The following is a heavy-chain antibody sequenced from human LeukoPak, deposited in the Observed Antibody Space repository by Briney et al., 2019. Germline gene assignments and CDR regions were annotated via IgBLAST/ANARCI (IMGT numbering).Heavy chain of an antibody. CDR1: GYTFTGYY. CDR3: ARPTEPGYYYYYMDV. CDR2: INPNSGGT. D-gene: IGHD1-14*01. J-gene: IGHJ6*03. Sequence: ASVKVSCKASGYTFTGYYMHWVRQAPGQGLEWMGWINPNSGGTNYAQKFQGRVTMTRDTSISTAYMELSRLRSDDTAVYYCARPTEPGYYYYYMDVWGKGTTVTVSS. V-gene: IGHV1-2*02.